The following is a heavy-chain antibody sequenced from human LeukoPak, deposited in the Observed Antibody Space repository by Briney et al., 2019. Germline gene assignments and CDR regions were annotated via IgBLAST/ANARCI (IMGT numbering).Heavy chain of an antibody. CDR3: AREREERLLGIAVAGPFDY. D-gene: IGHD6-19*01. CDR1: GFTFSTYA. Sequence: NPGRSLRLSCAASGFTFSTYAMHWVRQAPGKGLEWVSSISSSSSYIYYADSVKGRFTISRDNAKNSLYLQMNSLRAEDTAVYYCAREREERLLGIAVAGPFDYWGQGTLVTVSS. J-gene: IGHJ4*02. V-gene: IGHV3-21*01. CDR2: ISSSSSYI.